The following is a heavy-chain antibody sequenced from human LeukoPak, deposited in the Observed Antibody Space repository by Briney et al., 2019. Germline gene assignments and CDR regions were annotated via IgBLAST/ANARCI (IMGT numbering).Heavy chain of an antibody. D-gene: IGHD3-10*01. CDR3: ARGSSITMVRGVILVY. J-gene: IGHJ4*02. Sequence: PGGSLRLSCAASGFTFSTYAMSWVRQAPGKGLEGVSGISGSGGSTYYADSVKGRFTISRDNAKNSLYLQMNSLRAEDTAVYYCARGSSITMVRGVILVYWGQGTLVTVSS. V-gene: IGHV3-23*01. CDR1: GFTFSTYA. CDR2: ISGSGGST.